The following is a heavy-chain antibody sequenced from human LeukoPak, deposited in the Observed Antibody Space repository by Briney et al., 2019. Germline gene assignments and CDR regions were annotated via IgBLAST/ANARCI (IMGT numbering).Heavy chain of an antibody. CDR3: ARDHDFWSGYYTGVFDY. D-gene: IGHD3-3*01. CDR1: GGTFSSHA. V-gene: IGHV1-69*13. J-gene: IGHJ4*02. CDR2: IIPIFGTA. Sequence: SVKVSCKASGGTFSSHAISWVRQAPGQGLEWMGGIIPIFGTANYAQKFQGRVTITADESTSTAYMELSSLRSEDTAVYYCARDHDFWSGYYTGVFDYWGQGTLVTVSS.